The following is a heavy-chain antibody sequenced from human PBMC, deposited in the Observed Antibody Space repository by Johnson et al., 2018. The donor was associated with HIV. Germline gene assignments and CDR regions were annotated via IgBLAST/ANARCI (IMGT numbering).Heavy chain of an antibody. D-gene: IGHD3-10*01. V-gene: IGHV3-66*02. CDR1: GFTVSRNY. CDR3: ARSPGEADAFDI. J-gene: IGHJ3*02. CDR2: IYSGGST. Sequence: VQLVESGGGLVQPGGSLRLSCAASGFTVSRNYMNWVRQAPGKGLEWVSVIYSGGSTYYADSVKGRFTISRDSSKNTLYLQMNSLRAEDTAMYYCARSPGEADAFDIWGQGTMVTVSS.